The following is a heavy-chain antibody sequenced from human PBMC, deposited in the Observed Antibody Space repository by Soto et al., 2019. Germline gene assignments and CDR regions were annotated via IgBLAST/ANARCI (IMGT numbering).Heavy chain of an antibody. CDR1: GFTFRSNW. D-gene: IGHD5-12*01. CDR3: ATSGGGWLQPPV. V-gene: IGHV3-7*03. CDR2: IKQDGSEK. Sequence: GGSLRLSCAASGFTFRSNWMSWVRQAPGKGLEWVANIKQDGSEKYYVDSMKGRFTISRDNAKNSLYLQMNSLRAEDTAVYYCATSGGGWLQPPVWGQGTLDTVSS. J-gene: IGHJ4*02.